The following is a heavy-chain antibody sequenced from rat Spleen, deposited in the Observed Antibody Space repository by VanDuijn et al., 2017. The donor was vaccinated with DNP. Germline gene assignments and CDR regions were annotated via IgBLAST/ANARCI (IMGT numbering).Heavy chain of an antibody. CDR1: GFTFSDYY. V-gene: IGHV5-22*01. CDR3: ARPYNSGFAY. D-gene: IGHD4-3*01. CDR2: IRYDGGRS. J-gene: IGHJ3*01. Sequence: EVQLVESGGGLVQPGRSLKLSCAASGFTFSDYYMAWVRQAPTKGLEWVAYIRYDGGRSYNGDSVKGRFTISRDNAKSTLYLQMNSLRSEDMATYYCARPYNSGFAYWGQGTLVTVSS.